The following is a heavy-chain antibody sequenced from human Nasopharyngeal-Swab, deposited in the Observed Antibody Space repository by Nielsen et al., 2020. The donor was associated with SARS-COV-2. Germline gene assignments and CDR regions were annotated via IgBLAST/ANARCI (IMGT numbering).Heavy chain of an antibody. V-gene: IGHV3-23*01. CDR2: ISGSGGNT. CDR3: ARYDDYYDSSGYAY. Sequence: WIRQPPGKGLEWVSVISGSGGNTYYADSVKGRFTISRDNSKNTLYLQMNSLRAEDTAVYYCARYDDYYDSSGYAYWGQGTLVTVSS. D-gene: IGHD3-22*01. J-gene: IGHJ4*02.